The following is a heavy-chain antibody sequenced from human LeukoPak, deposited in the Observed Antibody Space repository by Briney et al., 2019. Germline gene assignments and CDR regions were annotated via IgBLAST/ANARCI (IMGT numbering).Heavy chain of an antibody. CDR1: GGSISTYY. CDR3: ARGHSATYGRFDS. V-gene: IGHV4-59*08. J-gene: IGHJ4*02. Sequence: SETLTLTCTVSGGSISTYYWSWIRQPPGKGLEWVGYIYYTGSTTYNPSLQSRVTISVDPSKNQFSLKLSSVTAADTAIYYCARGHSATYGRFDSWGQGTLVTVSS. CDR2: IYYTGST. D-gene: IGHD1-26*01.